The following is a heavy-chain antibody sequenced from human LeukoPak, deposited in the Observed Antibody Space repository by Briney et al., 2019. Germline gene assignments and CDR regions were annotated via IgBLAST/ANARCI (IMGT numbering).Heavy chain of an antibody. J-gene: IGHJ4*02. Sequence: SVKVSCKASGVTGTNFNTYAVGWVRQAPGQGLEWLGGVIPSFGAADFPQKFQDRISITADASTATAYLELSSLRSDDTAVYYCARDRGRIAAREIADYWGQGTLVTVSS. CDR1: GVTGTNFNTYA. D-gene: IGHD6-6*01. CDR3: ARDRGRIAAREIADY. V-gene: IGHV1-69*01. CDR2: VIPSFGAA.